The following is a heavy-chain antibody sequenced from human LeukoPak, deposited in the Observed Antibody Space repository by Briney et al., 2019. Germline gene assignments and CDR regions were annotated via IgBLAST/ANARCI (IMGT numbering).Heavy chain of an antibody. CDR2: INPNSGGT. J-gene: IGHJ4*02. CDR1: GYTFTGYY. CDR3: ARDSHFDY. Sequence: ASVKVSCKASGYTFTGYYMHWVRQAPGQGLEWMGWINPNSGGTNYAQKFQGRVIMTRDTSISTAYMELSSLRSDDTAVYFCARDSHFDYWGQGTLVTVSS. V-gene: IGHV1-2*02.